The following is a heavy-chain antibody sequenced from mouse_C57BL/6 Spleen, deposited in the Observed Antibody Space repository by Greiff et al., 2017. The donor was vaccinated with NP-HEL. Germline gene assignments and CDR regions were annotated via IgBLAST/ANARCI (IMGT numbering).Heavy chain of an antibody. CDR2: SRNKANDYTT. J-gene: IGHJ3*01. CDR1: GFTFSDFY. Sequence: EVKLVESGGGLVQSGRSLRLSCATSGFTFSDFYMEWVRQAPGKGLEWIAASRNKANDYTTEYSASVKGRFIVSRDTSQSILYLQMNVLRAEDTAIYYCARDAPYYYGSRAPFAYWGQGTLVTVSA. V-gene: IGHV7-1*01. D-gene: IGHD1-1*01. CDR3: ARDAPYYYGSRAPFAY.